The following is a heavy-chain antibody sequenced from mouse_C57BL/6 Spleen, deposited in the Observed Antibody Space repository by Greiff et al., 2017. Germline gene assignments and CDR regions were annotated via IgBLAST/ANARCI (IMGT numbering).Heavy chain of an antibody. J-gene: IGHJ2*01. V-gene: IGHV1-15*01. Sequence: QVQLQQSGAELVRPGASVTLSCKASGYTFTDYEMHWVKQTPVHGLEWIGAIDPETGGTAYKQKFKGKAILTADKSSSTAYMELRSLTSEDSAVYYCTRAGSNYVRYFDYWGQGTTLTVSS. CDR1: GYTFTDYE. CDR2: IDPETGGT. D-gene: IGHD2-5*01. CDR3: TRAGSNYVRYFDY.